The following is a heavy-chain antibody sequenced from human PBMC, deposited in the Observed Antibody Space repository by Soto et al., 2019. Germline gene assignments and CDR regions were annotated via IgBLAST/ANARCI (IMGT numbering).Heavy chain of an antibody. D-gene: IGHD2-15*01. Sequence: GESLKISCKGSGCSFTSYWIGWVRQMPGKGLEWMGIIYPGDSDTRYSPSFQGQVTISADKSISTAYLQWSSLKASDTAMYYCARRGYCSGGSCYREDYGMDVWGQGTTVTVSS. CDR2: IYPGDSDT. CDR3: ARRGYCSGGSCYREDYGMDV. CDR1: GCSFTSYW. J-gene: IGHJ6*02. V-gene: IGHV5-51*01.